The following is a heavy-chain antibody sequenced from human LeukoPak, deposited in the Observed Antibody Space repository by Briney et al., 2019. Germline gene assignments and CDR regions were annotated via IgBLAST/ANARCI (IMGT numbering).Heavy chain of an antibody. D-gene: IGHD1-1*01. CDR3: ATERRGDAFDI. V-gene: IGHV3-11*01. CDR2: ISSSGSTI. Sequence: GGSLRLSCAASGFTSSDYYMSWIRQAPGKGLEWVSYISSSGSTIYYADSVKGRFTISRDNAKNSLYLQMNSLRAEDTAVYYCATERRGDAFDIWGQGTMVTVSS. CDR1: GFTSSDYY. J-gene: IGHJ3*02.